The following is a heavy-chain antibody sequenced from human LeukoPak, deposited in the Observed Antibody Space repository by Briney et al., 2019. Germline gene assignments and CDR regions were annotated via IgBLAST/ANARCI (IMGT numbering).Heavy chain of an antibody. V-gene: IGHV3-49*03. Sequence: GGSLRLSCTASGFTFGDYAMRWFRQAPGKGLEWVGFIRSKAYGGTTEYAASVKGRFTISRDDSKSIAYLQMNSLKTEDTAVYYCTRDPYYYDRSSIDYWGQGTLVTVSS. D-gene: IGHD3-22*01. J-gene: IGHJ4*02. CDR1: GFTFGDYA. CDR2: IRSKAYGGTT. CDR3: TRDPYYYDRSSIDY.